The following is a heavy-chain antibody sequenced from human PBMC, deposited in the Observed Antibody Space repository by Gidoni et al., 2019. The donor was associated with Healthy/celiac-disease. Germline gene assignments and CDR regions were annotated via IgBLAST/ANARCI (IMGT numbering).Heavy chain of an antibody. J-gene: IGHJ4*02. Sequence: EVQLLESGGGLVQPGGSLRLSCADSGFTFSSYAMSWVRQAPGKGLECVSSISGSGGSTYYADSVKGRFTISRDNSKNTLYLQMNSLRAEDTAVYYCAKPRYSGSYYFDYWGQGTLVTVSS. V-gene: IGHV3-23*01. CDR3: AKPRYSGSYYFDY. CDR1: GFTFSSYA. CDR2: ISGSGGST. D-gene: IGHD1-26*01.